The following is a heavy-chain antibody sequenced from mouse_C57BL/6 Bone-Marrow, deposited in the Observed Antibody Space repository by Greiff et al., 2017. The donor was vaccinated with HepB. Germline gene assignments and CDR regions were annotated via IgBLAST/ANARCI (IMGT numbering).Heavy chain of an antibody. CDR2: ISGGGGNT. CDR3: ARGDLYYDLLYFDY. CDR1: GFTFSSYT. D-gene: IGHD1-1*01. Sequence: EVKLVESGGGLVKPGGSLKLSCAASGFTFSSYTMSWVRQTPEKRLEWVATISGGGGNTYYPDSVKGRFTISRDNAKNTLYLQMSSLRSEDTALYYCARGDLYYDLLYFDYWGQGTTLTVSS. J-gene: IGHJ2*01. V-gene: IGHV5-9*01.